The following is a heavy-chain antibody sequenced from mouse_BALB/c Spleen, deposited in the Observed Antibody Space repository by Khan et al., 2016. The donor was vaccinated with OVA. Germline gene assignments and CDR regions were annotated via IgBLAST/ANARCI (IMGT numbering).Heavy chain of an antibody. CDR3: AKGRYRIPFAY. CDR1: GYSITSDYA. J-gene: IGHJ3*01. CDR2: ISYSGST. D-gene: IGHD2-14*01. Sequence: VQLKESGPGLVKPSQSLSLTCTVTGYSITSDYAWNWIRQFPGNKLEWMGYISYSGSTSYNPSLKSRISITRDTSKNQFFLQLNSVTTEDKATYSWAKGRYRIPFAYWGQGTLVTVSA. V-gene: IGHV3-2*02.